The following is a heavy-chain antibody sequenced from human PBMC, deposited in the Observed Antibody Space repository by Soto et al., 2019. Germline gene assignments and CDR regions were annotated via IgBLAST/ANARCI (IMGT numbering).Heavy chain of an antibody. CDR2: ISAYNGNT. CDR1: GYTFTSYG. J-gene: IGHJ5*02. Sequence: ASVKVSCKASGYTFTSYGISWVRQAPGQGLEWMGWISAYNGNTNYAQKLQGRVTMTTDTSTSTAYMELRSLRSDDTAVYYCARDSGIAAAGTTDNWFDPWGQGTLVTVSS. D-gene: IGHD6-13*01. CDR3: ARDSGIAAAGTTDNWFDP. V-gene: IGHV1-18*04.